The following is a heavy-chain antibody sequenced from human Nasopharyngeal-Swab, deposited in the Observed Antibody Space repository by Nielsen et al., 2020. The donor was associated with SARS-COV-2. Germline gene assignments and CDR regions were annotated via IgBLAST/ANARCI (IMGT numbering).Heavy chain of an antibody. D-gene: IGHD3-22*01. CDR3: ARVDSSGYYYVWYYGMDV. J-gene: IGHJ6*02. CDR1: GGSISSSSYY. CDR2: IYYSGST. Sequence: GSLRLSCTVSGGSISSSSYYWGWIRQPPGKGLEWIGSIYYSGSTYYNPSLKSRVTISVDTSKNQFSLKLSSVTAADTAVYYCARVDSSGYYYVWYYGMDVWGQGTTVTVSS. V-gene: IGHV4-39*07.